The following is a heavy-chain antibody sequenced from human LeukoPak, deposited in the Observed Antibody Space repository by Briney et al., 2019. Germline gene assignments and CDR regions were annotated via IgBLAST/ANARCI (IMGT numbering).Heavy chain of an antibody. V-gene: IGHV3-7*03. CDR1: GFTFSSYW. CDR3: AKWGDYDVLTGYYVPDY. D-gene: IGHD3-9*01. CDR2: IKQDGSEK. J-gene: IGHJ4*02. Sequence: GGSLRLSCAASGFTFSSYWMSWVRQAPGKGLEWVANIKQDGSEKYYVDSVKGRFTVSRDNSKSTLYLQMNSLRAEDTALYYCAKWGDYDVLTGYYVPDYWGQGTLVTVSS.